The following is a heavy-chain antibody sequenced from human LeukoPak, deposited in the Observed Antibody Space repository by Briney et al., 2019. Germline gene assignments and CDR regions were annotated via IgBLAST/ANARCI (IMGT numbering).Heavy chain of an antibody. Sequence: SQTLSLTCTVSGGSISSGGYYWSWIRQHPGKGLEWMAYIYCSGSTYYNPSLKSRVTISLDTSKNQFSLKLSSVTAADTAVYYCARGGAGYCSGGSCSAAFDPWGQGTLVTVSS. D-gene: IGHD2-15*01. CDR2: IYCSGST. CDR1: GGSISSGGYY. V-gene: IGHV4-31*03. J-gene: IGHJ5*02. CDR3: ARGGAGYCSGGSCSAAFDP.